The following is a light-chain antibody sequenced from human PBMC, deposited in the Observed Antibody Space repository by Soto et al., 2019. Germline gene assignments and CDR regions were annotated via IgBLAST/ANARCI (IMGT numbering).Light chain of an antibody. CDR3: SSYVGTNSYV. Sequence: QSVLTQPPSASGSPGQSVTISCTGTSSDVGGYNYVSWYQHHPGKAPKLIIYEVYKRPSGVPERFSGSKSGNTAALTVSGLQAEDEADYYCSSYVGTNSYVFGTGTKVTVL. J-gene: IGLJ1*01. CDR1: SSDVGGYNY. CDR2: EVY. V-gene: IGLV2-8*01.